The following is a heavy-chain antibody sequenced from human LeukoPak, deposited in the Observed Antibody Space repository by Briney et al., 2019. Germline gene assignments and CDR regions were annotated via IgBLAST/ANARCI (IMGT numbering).Heavy chain of an antibody. V-gene: IGHV1-2*02. J-gene: IGHJ4*02. Sequence: ASVKVSCKASGYTFTGYYMHWVRQAPGQGLEWMGWINPNSGGTNYAQKFQGRVTMTRDTSTSTVYMELSSLRSEDTAVYYCARDPGRPLYYFDYWGQGTLVTVSS. CDR2: INPNSGGT. CDR1: GYTFTGYY. D-gene: IGHD1-26*01. CDR3: ARDPGRPLYYFDY.